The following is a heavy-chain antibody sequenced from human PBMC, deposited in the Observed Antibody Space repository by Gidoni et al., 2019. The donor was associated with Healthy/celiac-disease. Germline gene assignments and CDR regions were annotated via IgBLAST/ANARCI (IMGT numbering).Heavy chain of an antibody. J-gene: IGHJ3*02. CDR1: GGTFSSYA. D-gene: IGHD2-21*02. CDR3: ATLLRSDAFDI. Sequence: QVQLVQSGAEVKKPGSSVKVSCQASGGTFSSYAISWVRQAPGQGLEWMGRIIPILGIANYAQKFQGRVTITADKSTSTAYMELSSLRSEDTAVYYCATLLRSDAFDIWGQGTMVTVSS. CDR2: IIPILGIA. V-gene: IGHV1-69*04.